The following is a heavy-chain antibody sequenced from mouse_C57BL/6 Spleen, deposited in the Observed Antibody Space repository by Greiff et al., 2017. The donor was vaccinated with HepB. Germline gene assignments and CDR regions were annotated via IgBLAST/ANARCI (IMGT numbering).Heavy chain of an antibody. CDR1: GYSFTGYY. CDR2: INPSTGGT. V-gene: IGHV1-42*01. D-gene: IGHD1-1*01. J-gene: IGHJ2*01. Sequence: VQLQQPGPELVKPGASVKISCKASGYSFTGYYMNWVKQSPEKSLEWIGEINPSTGGTTYNQKFKAKATLTVDKSSSTAYMQLKSLTSEDSAVYYCARGYGSSTGFDYWGQGTTLTVSS. CDR3: ARGYGSSTGFDY.